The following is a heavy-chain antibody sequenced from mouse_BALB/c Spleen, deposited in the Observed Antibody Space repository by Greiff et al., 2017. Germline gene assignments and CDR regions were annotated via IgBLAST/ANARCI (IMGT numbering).Heavy chain of an antibody. CDR3: ARSLITTATERFAY. CDR1: GYTFTSYW. CDR2: INPSTGYT. J-gene: IGHJ3*01. V-gene: IGHV1-7*01. Sequence: VQLQQSGAELAKPGASVKMSCKASGYTFTSYWMHWVKQRPGQGLEWIGYINPSTGYTEYNQKFKDKATLTADKSSSTAYMQLSSLTSEDSAVYYCARSLITTATERFAYGGQGTLVTVSA. D-gene: IGHD1-2*01.